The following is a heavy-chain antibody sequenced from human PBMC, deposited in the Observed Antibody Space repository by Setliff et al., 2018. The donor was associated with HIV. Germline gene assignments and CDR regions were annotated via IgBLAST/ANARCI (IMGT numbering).Heavy chain of an antibody. D-gene: IGHD3-22*01. CDR2: MNPNSGNT. CDR3: ARARRDSYDRGRRNHYYIDV. CDR1: GYTFSSYD. V-gene: IGHV1-8*02. Sequence: GASVKVSCKASGYTFSSYDINWVRQATGQGLEWMGWMNPNSGNTVYAQKFQGRVTMTRDTSIGTAYMELNNLKFEDTAVYYCARARRDSYDRGRRNHYYIDVWGKGTPVTVSS. J-gene: IGHJ6*03.